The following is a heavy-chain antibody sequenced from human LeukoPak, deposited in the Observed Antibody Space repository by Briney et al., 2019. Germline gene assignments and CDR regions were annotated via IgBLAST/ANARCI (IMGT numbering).Heavy chain of an antibody. Sequence: SETLSLTCAVYGGSFTGYYCSWIHQPPGKGLEWNGEINHSGSTNYNPSLKSRVTISVDTSKNQFSLKLSSVTAADTAVYYAVAYWGQSPIYFDYWGQGTLVTVSS. V-gene: IGHV4-34*01. D-gene: IGHD6-19*01. CDR1: GGSFTGYY. J-gene: IGHJ4*02. CDR2: INHSGST. CDR3: VAYWGQSPIYFDY.